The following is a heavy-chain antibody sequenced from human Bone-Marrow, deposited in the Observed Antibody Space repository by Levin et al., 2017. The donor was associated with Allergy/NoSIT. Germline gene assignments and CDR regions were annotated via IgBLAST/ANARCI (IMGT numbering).Heavy chain of an antibody. CDR2: IYYSGST. V-gene: IGHV4-59*01. CDR3: ASSPVTSIAAATPFSSGNGGCPMDV. Sequence: SQTLSLTCTVSGGSISSYYWSWIRQPPGKGLEWIGYIYYSGSTNYNPSLKSRVTISVDTSKNQFSLKLSSVTAADTAVYYCASSPVTSIAAATPFSSGNGGCPMDVWGQGTTVTVSS. D-gene: IGHD6-13*01. J-gene: IGHJ6*02. CDR1: GGSISSYY.